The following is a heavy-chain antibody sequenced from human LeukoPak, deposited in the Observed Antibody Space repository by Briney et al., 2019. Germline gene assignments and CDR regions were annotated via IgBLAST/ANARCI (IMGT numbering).Heavy chain of an antibody. Sequence: SSETLSLTCTVSGGSISSYYWSWVRQAPGKGLEWVANIKQDGSEKYYVDSVKGRFTISRDNAKNSLYLQMNSLRAEDTAVYYCARDISSSNMVRGVIMAYWGQGTLVTVSS. CDR2: IKQDGSEK. J-gene: IGHJ4*02. V-gene: IGHV3-7*01. D-gene: IGHD3-10*01. CDR1: GGSISSYY. CDR3: ARDISSSNMVRGVIMAY.